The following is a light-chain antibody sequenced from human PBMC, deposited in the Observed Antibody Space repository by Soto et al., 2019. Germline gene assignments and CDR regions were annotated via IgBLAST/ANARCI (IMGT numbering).Light chain of an antibody. J-gene: IGLJ1*01. CDR2: LGD. CDR1: NSNIGSNY. CDR3: AAWDDNLNAYV. V-gene: IGLV1-47*02. Sequence: QSVLTQPPSASGTPGQRVTISCSGSNSNIGSNYVYWYQQLPGTAPKLLIYLGDQRASGVSDRFSGSKSGTSASLAINGLRSDDEADYYCAAWDDNLNAYVFGSGTKLTVL.